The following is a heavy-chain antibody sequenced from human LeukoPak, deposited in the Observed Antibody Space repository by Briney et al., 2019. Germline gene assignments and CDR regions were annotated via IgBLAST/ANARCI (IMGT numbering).Heavy chain of an antibody. CDR2: ISGDGGST. CDR1: GFTFDDYA. J-gene: IGHJ4*02. Sequence: GGSLRLSCAASGFTFDDYAMHWVRHAPGKGLEWVSLISGDGGSTYYADSVKGRFTISTDNSKNSLYLQMNSLRTEDTALYYCAKVLTRGDGYNNYFDYWGQGTLVTVSS. CDR3: AKVLTRGDGYNNYFDY. D-gene: IGHD5-24*01. V-gene: IGHV3-43*02.